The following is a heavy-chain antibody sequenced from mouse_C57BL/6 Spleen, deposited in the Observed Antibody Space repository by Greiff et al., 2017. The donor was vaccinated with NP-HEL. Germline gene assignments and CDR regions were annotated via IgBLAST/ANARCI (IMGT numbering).Heavy chain of an antibody. V-gene: IGHV1-64*01. J-gene: IGHJ2*01. D-gene: IGHD1-1*01. CDR1: GYTFTSYW. Sequence: QVQLQQPGAELVKPGASVKLSCKASGYTFTSYWMHWVKQRPGPGLEWIGMIHPNSGSTNYNEKFKSKATLTVDKSSSTAYMQLSSLTSEDSAVYYCARGGTVGDYFDYWGQGTTLTVSS. CDR2: IHPNSGST. CDR3: ARGGTVGDYFDY.